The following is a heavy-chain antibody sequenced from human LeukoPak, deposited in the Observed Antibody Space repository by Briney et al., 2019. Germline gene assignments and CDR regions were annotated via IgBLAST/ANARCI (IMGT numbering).Heavy chain of an antibody. D-gene: IGHD2-15*01. CDR3: ARGSVEYCSGGSCYFDY. J-gene: IGHJ4*02. CDR2: IYYSGST. Sequence: PSETLSLTCTVSGGSISSYYWSWIRQPPGKGLEWIGYIYYSGSTNYNPSLKSRVTISVDTSKNQFSLKLSSVTAADTVVYYCARGSVEYCSGGSCYFDYWGQGTLVTVSS. CDR1: GGSISSYY. V-gene: IGHV4-59*01.